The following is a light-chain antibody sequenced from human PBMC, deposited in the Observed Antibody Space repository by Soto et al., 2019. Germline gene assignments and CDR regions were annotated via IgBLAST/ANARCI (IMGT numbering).Light chain of an antibody. CDR1: QSISTS. Sequence: DIVLTQSPATLSLSPGERATLSCRASQSISTSLAWYHHKPGQAPRLVIYDASKRAAGVPARVGGSGSGTEFPLTISNLEAEDLGTYYCHQRSAWPYTFGPGTNLDI. J-gene: IGKJ2*01. CDR2: DAS. V-gene: IGKV3-11*01. CDR3: HQRSAWPYT.